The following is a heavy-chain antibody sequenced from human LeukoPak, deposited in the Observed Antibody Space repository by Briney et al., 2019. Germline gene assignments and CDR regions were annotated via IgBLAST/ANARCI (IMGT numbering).Heavy chain of an antibody. Sequence: SETLSLTCTVSGGSISSYYWSWIRQPPGKGLEWIGSIYYSGSTYYNPSLKSRVTISVDTSKNQFSLKLSSVTAADTAVYYCARHEGYCSSTSCQGPLEIDYWGQGTLVTVSS. CDR1: GGSISSYY. J-gene: IGHJ4*02. CDR3: ARHEGYCSSTSCQGPLEIDY. D-gene: IGHD2-2*01. V-gene: IGHV4-39*01. CDR2: IYYSGST.